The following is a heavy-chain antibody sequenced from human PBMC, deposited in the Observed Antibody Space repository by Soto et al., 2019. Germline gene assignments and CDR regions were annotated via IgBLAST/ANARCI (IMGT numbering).Heavy chain of an antibody. CDR2: ISYDGSNK. D-gene: IGHD5-18*01. V-gene: IGHV3-30*18. CDR1: GFTFSSYG. CDR3: AKDESSLLYMDTAMVIVAFDI. J-gene: IGHJ3*02. Sequence: GGSLRLSCAASGFTFSSYGMHWVRQAPGKGLEWVAVISYDGSNKYYADSVKGRFTISRDNSKNTLYLQMNSLRAEDTAVYYCAKDESSLLYMDTAMVIVAFDIWGQGTMVTVSS.